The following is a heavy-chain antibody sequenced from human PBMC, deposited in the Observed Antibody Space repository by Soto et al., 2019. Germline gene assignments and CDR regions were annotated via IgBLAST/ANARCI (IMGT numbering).Heavy chain of an antibody. CDR2: ISSSSSYI. Sequence: GGSLRLSCAASGFTFSSYSMNWVRQAPGKGLEWVSSISSSSSYIYYADSVKGRFTISRDNAKNSLYLQMNSLRAEDTAVYYCARVFGVNAFDIWGQGTMVTVSS. D-gene: IGHD3-3*01. V-gene: IGHV3-21*01. CDR1: GFTFSSYS. J-gene: IGHJ3*02. CDR3: ARVFGVNAFDI.